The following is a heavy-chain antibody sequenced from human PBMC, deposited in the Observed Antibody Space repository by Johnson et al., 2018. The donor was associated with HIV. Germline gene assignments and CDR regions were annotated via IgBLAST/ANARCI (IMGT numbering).Heavy chain of an antibody. CDR2: ISYDGSNK. CDR3: ATFYYDNSNYFELASFFPGPTDL. D-gene: IGHD3-22*01. CDR1: GFTFSSYA. Sequence: VQLVESGGGVVQPGRSLRLSCAASGFTFSSYAMHWVRQAPGKGLEWVAVISYDGSNKYYADSVKGRFTISRDNSKNTLYLQMNSLTAEDTAVYYCATFYYDNSNYFELASFFPGPTDLWGQGTLVTVSS. J-gene: IGHJ3*01. V-gene: IGHV3-30*04.